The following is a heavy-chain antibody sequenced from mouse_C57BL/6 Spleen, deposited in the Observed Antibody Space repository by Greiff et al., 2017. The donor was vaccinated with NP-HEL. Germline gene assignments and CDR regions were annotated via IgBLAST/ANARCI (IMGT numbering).Heavy chain of an antibody. CDR3: ALYYYGSSQGGYFDV. CDR1: GYTFTDYN. Sequence: EVQLQQSGPELVKPGASVKIPCKASGYTFTDYNMDWVKQSHGKSLEWIGDINPNNGGTIYNQKFKGKATLTVDKSSSTAYMELRSLTSEDTAVYYCALYYYGSSQGGYFDVWGTGTTVTVSS. D-gene: IGHD1-1*01. V-gene: IGHV1-18*01. J-gene: IGHJ1*03. CDR2: INPNNGGT.